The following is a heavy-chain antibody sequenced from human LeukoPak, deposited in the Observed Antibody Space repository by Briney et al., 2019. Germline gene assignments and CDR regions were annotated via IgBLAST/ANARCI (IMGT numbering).Heavy chain of an antibody. D-gene: IGHD3-16*01. CDR2: INWNGATT. CDR1: GFTFEESG. CDR3: ARSIGAPVPDFFYD. Sequence: GGSLRLSCVASGFTFEESGFTWVRQPPGKGLEWVSGINWNGATTAYADSVRGRFTISRDNARASVYLQMDSLRADDTALYFCARSIGAPVPDFFYDWGQGTLVTVSS. V-gene: IGHV3-20*04. J-gene: IGHJ4*02.